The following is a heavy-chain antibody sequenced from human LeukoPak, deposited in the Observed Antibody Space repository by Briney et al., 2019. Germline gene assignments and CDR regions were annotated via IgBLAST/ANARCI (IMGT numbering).Heavy chain of an antibody. D-gene: IGHD1-1*01. CDR2: ISAYNGNT. Sequence: GASVKVSCKASGYTFTSYGISWVRQAPGQGLEWMGWISAYNGNTNYAQKLQGRVTMTTDTSTSTAYMELRSLRSDDTAVYYCATDPGAGTTAFLAFDIWGQGTMVTVSS. CDR1: GYTFTSYG. CDR3: ATDPGAGTTAFLAFDI. J-gene: IGHJ3*02. V-gene: IGHV1-18*01.